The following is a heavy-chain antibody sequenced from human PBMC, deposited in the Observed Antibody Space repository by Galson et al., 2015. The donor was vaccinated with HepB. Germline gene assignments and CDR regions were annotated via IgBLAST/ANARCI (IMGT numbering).Heavy chain of an antibody. V-gene: IGHV4-59*01. D-gene: IGHD2-15*01. CDR1: GGSISSYY. CDR3: ARDREGYCSGGSCYGMDV. Sequence: ETLSLTCSVSGGSISSYYWSWIRQPPGEGLEWIGYIYYSGSTNYNPSLKSRVTISVDTSKNQFSLKLSSVTAADTAVYYCARDREGYCSGGSCYGMDVWGQGTTVTVSS. J-gene: IGHJ6*02. CDR2: IYYSGST.